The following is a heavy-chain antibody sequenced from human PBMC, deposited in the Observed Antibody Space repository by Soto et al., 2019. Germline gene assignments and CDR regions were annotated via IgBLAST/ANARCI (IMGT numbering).Heavy chain of an antibody. J-gene: IGHJ4*02. D-gene: IGHD2-15*01. CDR1: GGSFSGYY. Sequence: QVQLQQWGAGLLKPSETLSLTCAVYGGSFSGYYWSWIRQPPGKGLEWIGEINHSGSTNYNPSLKSRFTISVDTSKNQFSLKLSSVTAADTAVYYCARGELPKPFDYWGQGTLVTVSS. CDR3: ARGELPKPFDY. V-gene: IGHV4-34*01. CDR2: INHSGST.